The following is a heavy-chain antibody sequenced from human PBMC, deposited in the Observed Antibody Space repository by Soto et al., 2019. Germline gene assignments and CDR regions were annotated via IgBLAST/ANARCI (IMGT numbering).Heavy chain of an antibody. V-gene: IGHV1-18*01. CDR1: GYTFTSYG. CDR2: ISAYNGNT. J-gene: IGHJ4*02. Sequence: QVQLVQSGAEVKKPGASVKVSCKASGYTFTSYGISWVRQAPGQGREWMGWISAYNGNTNYAQKLQGRVTMTTDTSTSTAYMELRSLRSDDTAVYYCASGTYDYIWGSYRYNDYWGQGTLVTVSS. D-gene: IGHD3-16*02. CDR3: ASGTYDYIWGSYRYNDY.